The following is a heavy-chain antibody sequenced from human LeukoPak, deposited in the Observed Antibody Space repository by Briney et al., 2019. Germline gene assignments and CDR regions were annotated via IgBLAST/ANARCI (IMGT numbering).Heavy chain of an antibody. J-gene: IGHJ4*02. CDR2: IYTSGST. Sequence: SETLSLTCTVSGGSISSGGYHWSWIRQPAGKGLEWIGRIYTSGSTNYNPSLESRVTISLDTSKNQFSLKLSSVTAADTAVYYCARGRYFEFWGQGTPVTVSS. CDR1: GGSISSGGYH. CDR3: ARGRYFEF. V-gene: IGHV4-61*02.